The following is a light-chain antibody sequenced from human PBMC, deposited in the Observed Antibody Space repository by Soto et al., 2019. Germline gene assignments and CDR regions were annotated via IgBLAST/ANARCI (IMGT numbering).Light chain of an antibody. J-gene: IGKJ1*01. CDR1: QSISTY. Sequence: DIQMTQSPSSLSASVGDRVTITCRASQSISTYLNWYQQKPGKAPKVLIYAASSLQSAVPSRFSGSGSGSDFTLTISSLQPEDFATYYCQQSYSTPRTFGHGTKVEMK. V-gene: IGKV1-39*01. CDR3: QQSYSTPRT. CDR2: AAS.